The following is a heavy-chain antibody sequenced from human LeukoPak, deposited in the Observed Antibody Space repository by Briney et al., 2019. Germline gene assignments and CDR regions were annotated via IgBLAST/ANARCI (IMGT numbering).Heavy chain of an antibody. CDR3: ARVDTVVSYFDY. V-gene: IGHV3-30-3*01. J-gene: IGHJ4*02. Sequence: GGSLRLSCAASGFTLSSYAMHWVRQAPGKGLEWVAVISYDGSNKYYADSVKGRFTISRDNSKNTLYLQMNSLRAEDTAVYYCARVDTVVSYFDYWGQGTLVTVSS. CDR2: ISYDGSNK. D-gene: IGHD4-23*01. CDR1: GFTLSSYA.